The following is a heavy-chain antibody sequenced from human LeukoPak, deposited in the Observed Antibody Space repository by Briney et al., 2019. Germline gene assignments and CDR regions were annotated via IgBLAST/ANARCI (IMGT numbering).Heavy chain of an antibody. CDR1: GGSINSNY. CDR3: ALYRSSRDYYYYYMDV. CDR2: IYYSGST. V-gene: IGHV4-59*01. J-gene: IGHJ6*03. D-gene: IGHD6-13*01. Sequence: SETLSLTCTVSGGSINSNYWSWIRQPPGKGLEWIGYIYYSGSTNYNPSLQSRVTISVDTSKNQFSLRLRSVTAADTAVYYCALYRSSRDYYYYYMDVWGKGTTVTVSS.